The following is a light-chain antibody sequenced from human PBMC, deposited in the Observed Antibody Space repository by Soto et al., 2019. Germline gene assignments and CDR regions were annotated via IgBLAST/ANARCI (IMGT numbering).Light chain of an antibody. J-gene: IGKJ1*01. CDR3: QQCYSTAVT. CDR1: QSSSTN. Sequence: DIQITQSPSSLPASVRDRTTISCRATQSSSTNLNWYQQTAGKAPQLLIYGASKLHSGAPSRVSGSGSGRDITLTTSSLQPEDFATYDWQQCYSTAVTVGQGTKVEIK. V-gene: IGKV1-39*01. CDR2: GAS.